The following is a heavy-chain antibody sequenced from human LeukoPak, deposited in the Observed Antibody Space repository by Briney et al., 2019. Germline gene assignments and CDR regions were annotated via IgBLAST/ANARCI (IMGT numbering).Heavy chain of an antibody. CDR2: ISSSGSTI. CDR3: AKGMGRGYRDY. CDR1: GFTFSNYA. V-gene: IGHV3-48*03. J-gene: IGHJ4*02. Sequence: GGSLRLSCAASGFTFSNYAMNWVRQAPGKGLEWVSYISSSGSTIYYADSVKGRFTISRDNAKNSLYLQMNSLRAEDTAVYYCAKGMGRGYRDYWGQGTLVTVSS. D-gene: IGHD6-25*01.